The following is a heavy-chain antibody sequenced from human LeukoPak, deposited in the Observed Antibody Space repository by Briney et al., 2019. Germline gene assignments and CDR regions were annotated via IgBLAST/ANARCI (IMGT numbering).Heavy chain of an antibody. Sequence: AGSLRLSCATSGFTFTTYEMNWVRQAPGKGLEWVSHISGSGGAIYYADSVKGRFTISRDNAKNSLYLQMSSLRVEDTAVYYCARRYCSSTSCTLDYWGQGTLVTVSS. CDR2: ISGSGGAI. CDR3: ARRYCSSTSCTLDY. J-gene: IGHJ4*02. CDR1: GFTFTTYE. D-gene: IGHD2-2*01. V-gene: IGHV3-48*03.